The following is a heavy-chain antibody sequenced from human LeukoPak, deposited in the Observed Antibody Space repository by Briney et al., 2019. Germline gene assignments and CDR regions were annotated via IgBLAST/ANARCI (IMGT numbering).Heavy chain of an antibody. Sequence: GASVKVSCKASGYTFTGYYMHWVRQAPGQGLEWMGWINPNSGGTNYAQKFQGRVTMTRDTSTSTVYMELSSLRSEDTAVYYCARDQKGYGSGTYYTVWGQGTTVTVSS. J-gene: IGHJ6*02. CDR1: GYTFTGYY. V-gene: IGHV1-2*02. CDR2: INPNSGGT. CDR3: ARDQKGYGSGTYYTV. D-gene: IGHD3-10*01.